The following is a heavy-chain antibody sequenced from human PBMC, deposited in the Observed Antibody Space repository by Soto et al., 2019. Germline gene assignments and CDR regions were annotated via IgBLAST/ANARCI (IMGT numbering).Heavy chain of an antibody. D-gene: IGHD3-3*01. J-gene: IGHJ6*02. CDR1: GYTFTGYY. Sequence: AASVKVSCKASGYTFTGYYMHWVRQAPGQGLEWMGWINPNSGGTNYAQKFQGRVTMTRDTSISTAYMELSRLRSDDTAVYYCARMGFWSGYYIMGGYYYGMDVCGQGPTVTVSS. V-gene: IGHV1-2*02. CDR3: ARMGFWSGYYIMGGYYYGMDV. CDR2: INPNSGGT.